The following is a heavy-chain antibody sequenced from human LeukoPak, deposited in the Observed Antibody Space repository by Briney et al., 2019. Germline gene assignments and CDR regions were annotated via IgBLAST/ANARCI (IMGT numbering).Heavy chain of an antibody. Sequence: SETLSLTCTVSGGSISSYYWSWIRQPPGKGLEWIGYIYYSGSTYYNPSLKSRVTISVDTSKNQFSLKLSSVTAADTAVYYCASPLGGSSWYYFDYWGQGTLVTVSS. J-gene: IGHJ4*02. V-gene: IGHV4-30-4*01. CDR2: IYYSGST. CDR1: GGSISSYY. CDR3: ASPLGGSSWYYFDY. D-gene: IGHD6-13*01.